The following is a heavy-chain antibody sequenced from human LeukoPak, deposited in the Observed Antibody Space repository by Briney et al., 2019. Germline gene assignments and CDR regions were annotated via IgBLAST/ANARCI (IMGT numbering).Heavy chain of an antibody. CDR3: ARVASSSGWYFDY. D-gene: IGHD6-19*01. Sequence: GGSLRLSCAASGFTFSNAWMSWVRQAPGKGLEWVSRISNDGSSTSYADSVKGRFTISRDNAKNTLYVQMNSLRAEDTAVYYCARVASSSGWYFDYWGQGTLVTVSS. CDR1: GFTFSNAW. V-gene: IGHV3-74*01. CDR2: ISNDGSST. J-gene: IGHJ4*02.